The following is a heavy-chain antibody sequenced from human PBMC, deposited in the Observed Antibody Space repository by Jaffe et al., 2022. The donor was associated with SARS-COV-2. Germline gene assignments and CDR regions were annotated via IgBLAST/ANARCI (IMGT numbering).Heavy chain of an antibody. CDR2: ITGSGDHT. Sequence: DVQVVDSGGDLVQPGGSLRLSCAASGSHFSSYAMTWVRQAPGKGLEWVAGITGSGDHTYYAESVKGRFIISRDSSTAALEMNGLGAEDTAIYYCARSSGTYLSGYTWFDSWGQGTPVTVAS. V-gene: IGHV3-23*04. CDR1: GSHFSSYA. CDR3: ARSSGTYLSGYTWFDS. D-gene: IGHD1-26*01. J-gene: IGHJ5*01.